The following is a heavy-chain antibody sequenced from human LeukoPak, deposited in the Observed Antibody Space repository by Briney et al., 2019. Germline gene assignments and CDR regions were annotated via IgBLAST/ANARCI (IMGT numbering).Heavy chain of an antibody. CDR3: AKEFSMLRGVIRYFDL. D-gene: IGHD3-10*01. Sequence: PGGSLRLSCAASGFTFSNYAMSWVRQAPGKGLEWVSTINDSGGSTYYADSVKGRFTISRDNSKSTLFLQMNSLRAEDTAFYYCAKEFSMLRGVIRYFDLWGRGTRVTVSS. CDR1: GFTFSNYA. V-gene: IGHV3-23*01. CDR2: INDSGGST. J-gene: IGHJ2*01.